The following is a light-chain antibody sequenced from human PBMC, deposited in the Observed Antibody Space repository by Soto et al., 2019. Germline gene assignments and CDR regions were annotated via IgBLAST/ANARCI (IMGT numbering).Light chain of an antibody. CDR3: QQYGSSLFT. CDR1: QSVSSSY. Sequence: EIVLTQSPGTLSLSPGERATLSCRASQSVSSSYLAWYQQKPGQAPRLLIYGASSRATGIPDRFSGSVSGTDFTLTISILEPEDFAVYYCQQYGSSLFTFGPGTKVDIK. CDR2: GAS. J-gene: IGKJ3*01. V-gene: IGKV3-20*01.